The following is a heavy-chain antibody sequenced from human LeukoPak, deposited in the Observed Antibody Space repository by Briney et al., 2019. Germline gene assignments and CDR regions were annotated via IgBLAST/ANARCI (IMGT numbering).Heavy chain of an antibody. CDR1: GINVGSNY. CDR2: MYSEGGT. CDR3: VRDDDRPDNGLDY. V-gene: IGHV3-66*01. D-gene: IGHD3-22*01. Sequence: GGSLRLSCAASGINVGSNYMNWVRQAPGRGLEWVSVMYSEGGTNYADSVKGRFTISRDYLKNTLYLQMDSLRAEDTAVYYCVRDDDRPDNGLDYWGQGTLVTVSS. J-gene: IGHJ4*02.